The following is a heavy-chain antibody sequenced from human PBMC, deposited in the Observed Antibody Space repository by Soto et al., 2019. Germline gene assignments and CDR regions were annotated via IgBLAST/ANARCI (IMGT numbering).Heavy chain of an antibody. CDR3: AKDRVGATGIIDY. CDR1: GFTFSSYG. Sequence: GGSLRLSCAASGFTFSSYGMHWVRQAPGKGLEWVAVISYDGSNKYYADSVKGRFTISRDNSKNTLYLQMNSRRAEDTAVYYCAKDRVGATGIIDYWGQGTLVTVSS. D-gene: IGHD1-26*01. CDR2: ISYDGSNK. J-gene: IGHJ4*02. V-gene: IGHV3-30*18.